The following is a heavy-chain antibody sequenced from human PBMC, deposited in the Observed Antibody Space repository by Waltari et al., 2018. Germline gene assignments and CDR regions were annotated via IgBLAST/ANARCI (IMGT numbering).Heavy chain of an antibody. D-gene: IGHD3-10*02. CDR1: GFTFSSYW. Sequence: EVQLVESGGGLVQPEGSLRLSCAASGFTFSSYWMSWVRQAPGKGMEWVAKIKQDGSEKYEVDSWKGRLTNSRDNAKNSLYLQMNSLRAEDTAVYYCARDTVTTFGENWFDPWGQGTLVTVSS. CDR3: ARDTVTTFGENWFDP. CDR2: IKQDGSEK. V-gene: IGHV3-7*01. J-gene: IGHJ5*02.